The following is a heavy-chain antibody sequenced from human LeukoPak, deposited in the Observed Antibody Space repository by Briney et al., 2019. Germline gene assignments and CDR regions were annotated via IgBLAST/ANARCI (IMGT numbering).Heavy chain of an antibody. CDR1: GFSFTNYA. CDR2: IWNDGRNK. Sequence: PGGSLRLSCAASGFSFTNYAMHWVRQAPGKGLEWVAIIWNDGRNKYVADSVKGRFTISRDNSKNTLYLQMSSLRADDTAVYYCASHPGKDDYNMAYWGQGTLVTVSS. J-gene: IGHJ4*02. CDR3: ASHPGKDDYNMAY. V-gene: IGHV3-33*01. D-gene: IGHD5-24*01.